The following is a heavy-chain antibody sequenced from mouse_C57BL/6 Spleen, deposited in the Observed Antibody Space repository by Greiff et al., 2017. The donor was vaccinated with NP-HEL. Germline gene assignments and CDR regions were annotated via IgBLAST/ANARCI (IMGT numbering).Heavy chain of an antibody. CDR1: GFTFTDYY. CDR2: IRNKANGYTT. V-gene: IGHV7-3*03. Sequence: VKLMESGGGLVQPGGSLSLSCAASGFTFTDYYMSWVRQPPGKALEWLGFIRNKANGYTTEYSASVKGRFTISRDNSQSILYLQMNALRAEDSATYYCAKGYGNYGDWYFDVWGTGTTVTVSS. J-gene: IGHJ1*03. CDR3: AKGYGNYGDWYFDV. D-gene: IGHD2-1*01.